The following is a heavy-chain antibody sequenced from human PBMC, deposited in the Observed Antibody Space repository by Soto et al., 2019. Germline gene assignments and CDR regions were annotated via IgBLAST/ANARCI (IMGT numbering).Heavy chain of an antibody. CDR1: GGSISSYY. Sequence: PSETLSLTCTVSGGSISSYYCSCIRQSSGNGLEWIGDIDTSGTTNYNPSLKSRATISVDKSKNHFSLKLTSVTAADTAVYYCARDRVAATRTSYYGLDAWGQGTTVTVSS. J-gene: IGHJ6*02. V-gene: IGHV4-4*07. CDR2: IDTSGTT. D-gene: IGHD6-25*01. CDR3: ARDRVAATRTSYYGLDA.